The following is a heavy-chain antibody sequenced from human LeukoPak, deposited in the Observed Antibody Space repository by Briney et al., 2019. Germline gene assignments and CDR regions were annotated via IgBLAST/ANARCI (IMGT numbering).Heavy chain of an antibody. J-gene: IGHJ4*02. CDR3: ARALANGYSSSWFDY. Sequence: SVKVSCKASGYTFTSYYVHWVRQAPGQGLEWMGVINPSGGDTTYAQKFQGRLTMTRDTSTSTVYMELSSLRSDDTAVYYCARALANGYSSSWFDYWGQGTLVTVSS. D-gene: IGHD6-13*01. CDR1: GYTFTSYY. V-gene: IGHV1-46*01. CDR2: INPSGGDT.